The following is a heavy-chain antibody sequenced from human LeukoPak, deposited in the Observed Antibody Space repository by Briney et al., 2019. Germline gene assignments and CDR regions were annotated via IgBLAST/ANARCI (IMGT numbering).Heavy chain of an antibody. CDR1: GGSISSGNYY. D-gene: IGHD3-9*01. J-gene: IGHJ5*02. CDR3: ARLDILTAANFDP. V-gene: IGHV4-31*03. Sequence: SQTLSLICTVSGGSISSGNYYWSWIRQHPGKGLEWIGYIYYSGGTQYNPSLKSRVTISVDTSKNQYSLRLSSVTAADTAVYYCARLDILTAANFDPWGHGTLVTVSS. CDR2: IYYSGGT.